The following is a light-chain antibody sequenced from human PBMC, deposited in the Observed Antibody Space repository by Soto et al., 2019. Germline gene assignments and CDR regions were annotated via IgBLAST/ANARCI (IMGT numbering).Light chain of an antibody. CDR1: QAVNTR. CDR2: LAS. Sequence: EIVLTQSPASLSSFPFDRVTLSCRASQAVNTRLAWYQHKPGQAPRLLIYLASNRAAGVPARFSGSGSGTDFTLTISDVEPEDFAVYYCHQRQSWPRTFGQGTKVDIK. J-gene: IGKJ1*01. V-gene: IGKV3-11*01. CDR3: HQRQSWPRT.